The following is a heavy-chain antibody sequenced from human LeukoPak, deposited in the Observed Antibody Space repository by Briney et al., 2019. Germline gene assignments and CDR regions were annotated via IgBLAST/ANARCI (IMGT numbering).Heavy chain of an antibody. J-gene: IGHJ3*02. CDR3: ARLLRGGYSYGWGAFDI. CDR2: IYYSGST. D-gene: IGHD5-18*01. V-gene: IGHV4-59*08. Sequence: SGTLSLTCAVSGGSISTYYWSWIRRPPGKGLEWLGYIYYSGSTNYNPSLKSRVTISVDTSKNQFSLKLSSVTAADTAVYYCARLLRGGYSYGWGAFDIWGQGTMVTVSS. CDR1: GGSISTYY.